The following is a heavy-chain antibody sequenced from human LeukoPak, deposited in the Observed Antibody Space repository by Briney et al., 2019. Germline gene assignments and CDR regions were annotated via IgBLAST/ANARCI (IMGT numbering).Heavy chain of an antibody. D-gene: IGHD2-2*01. J-gene: IGHJ4*02. CDR1: GRSISSSSYY. CDR2: IYYREST. Sequence: SETLSLTCTVSGRSISSSSYYWGWIRQPPGKGLEWIGRIYYRESTYYNPSLKSRVTISVDTSKNQFSLKLSSVTAADTAVYYCARHLGYCSSTGCYSTLNYFDYWGQGTLVTVSS. CDR3: ARHLGYCSSTGCYSTLNYFDY. V-gene: IGHV4-39*01.